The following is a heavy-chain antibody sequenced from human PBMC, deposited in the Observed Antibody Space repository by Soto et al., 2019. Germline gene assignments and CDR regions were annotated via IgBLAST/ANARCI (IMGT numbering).Heavy chain of an antibody. J-gene: IGHJ4*02. Sequence: PERSLKISCKCSEYSFSSHWIGWVRQMPGKGLEWMGIIYPCYSNIRYSPSFEGQIDMSADRSINTAYLRLSSLKASDTATYYCARHLDEYSSASGFDYWGQGTLVTVSS. CDR2: IYPCYSNI. CDR3: ARHLDEYSSASGFDY. D-gene: IGHD6-6*01. CDR1: EYSFSSHW. V-gene: IGHV5-51*01.